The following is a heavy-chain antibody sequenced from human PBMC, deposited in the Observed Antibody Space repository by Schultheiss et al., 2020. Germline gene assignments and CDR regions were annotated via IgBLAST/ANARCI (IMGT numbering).Heavy chain of an antibody. CDR3: ARGSWTTVTTSGRGGFDY. CDR1: GGSISSSSYY. D-gene: IGHD4-11*01. J-gene: IGHJ4*02. Sequence: SETLSLTCAVSGGSISSSSYYWGWIRQHPGKGLEWIGYIYYSGSTNYNPSLKSRVTISVDTSKNQFSLKLSSVTAADTAVYYCARGSWTTVTTSGRGGFDYWGKGTLVTVSS. CDR2: IYYSGST. V-gene: IGHV4-61*05.